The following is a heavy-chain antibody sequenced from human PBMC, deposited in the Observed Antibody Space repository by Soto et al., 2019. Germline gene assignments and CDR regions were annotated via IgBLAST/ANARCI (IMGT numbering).Heavy chain of an antibody. Sequence: SETLSLTCTLSGVSITSGAYYWTWVRQHPGRGLAWIGYIYYNGNTYFSPSLKSRLTISIDTSKNQFSLKLSSVTAADTAMYYCARARLRAVYAFDFWGQGTMVTVSS. CDR2: IYYNGNT. CDR3: ARARLRAVYAFDF. D-gene: IGHD4-17*01. CDR1: GVSITSGAYY. J-gene: IGHJ3*01. V-gene: IGHV4-31*03.